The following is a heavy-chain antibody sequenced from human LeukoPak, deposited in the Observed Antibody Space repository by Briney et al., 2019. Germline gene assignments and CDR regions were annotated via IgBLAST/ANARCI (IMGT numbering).Heavy chain of an antibody. J-gene: IGHJ4*02. CDR1: GFTFSSYA. CDR3: AKEVDIVVVVAATDY. D-gene: IGHD2-15*01. CDR2: ISGSGGST. Sequence: GGSLRLSCAASGFTFSSYAMSWVRQALGKGLEWVSAISGSGGSTYYADSVKGRFTISRDNSKNTLYLQMNSLRAEDTAVYYCAKEVDIVVVVAATDYWGQGTLVTVSS. V-gene: IGHV3-23*01.